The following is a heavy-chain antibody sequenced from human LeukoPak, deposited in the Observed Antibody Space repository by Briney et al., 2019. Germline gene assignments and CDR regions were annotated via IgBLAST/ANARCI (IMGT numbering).Heavy chain of an antibody. Sequence: GGSLRLSCTASGFTFGSYAMHWVRQAPGKGLEWEAVISYDGSNKYYADSVKGRFTIPRDNSKNTLYLQMNSLRAEDTAVYYCARDMITFGGVIVIPWGAFAIWGQGTMVTVSS. J-gene: IGHJ3*02. CDR2: ISYDGSNK. CDR1: GFTFGSYA. CDR3: ARDMITFGGVIVIPWGAFAI. D-gene: IGHD3-16*02. V-gene: IGHV3-30-3*01.